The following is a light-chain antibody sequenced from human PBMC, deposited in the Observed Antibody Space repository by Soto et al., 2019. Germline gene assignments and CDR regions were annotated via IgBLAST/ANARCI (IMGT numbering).Light chain of an antibody. Sequence: QSALTQPASVSGSPGQSITISCTGTSSDVGGHIYVSWYQQHPGKAPKLMIYDVSNRPSGVSNRFSASKSGNTASLTISGLQAEDDADYYCSSYTSSSTLVFGTGTKVPV. CDR3: SSYTSSSTLV. CDR2: DVS. J-gene: IGLJ1*01. CDR1: SSDVGGHIY. V-gene: IGLV2-14*01.